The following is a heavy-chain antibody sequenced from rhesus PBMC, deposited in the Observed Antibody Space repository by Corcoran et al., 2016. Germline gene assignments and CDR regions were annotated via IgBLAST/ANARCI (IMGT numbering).Heavy chain of an antibody. CDR2: IYWDDDK. CDR3: ARGPVDTVGTRFDY. Sequence: QVTLKESGPALVKPTQTLTLTCTFSGFSLSTSGMGVGWIRQPPGPALEWLASIYWDDDKYYSTSLKSRLTISKDTSKNQVVLTMTNMDPVDTATYYCARGPVDTVGTRFDYWGQGVLVTVSS. J-gene: IGHJ4*01. CDR1: GFSLSTSGMG. D-gene: IGHD5-30*01. V-gene: IGHV2S1*01.